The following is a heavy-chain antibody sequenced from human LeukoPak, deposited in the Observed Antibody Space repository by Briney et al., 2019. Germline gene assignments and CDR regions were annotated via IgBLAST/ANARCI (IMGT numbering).Heavy chain of an antibody. CDR3: AKGGYCSGGSCFDWFDP. CDR2: ISGSGDST. Sequence: PGGSLRLSCAASGFTFRSFAVTWVRQAPGKGLEWVSVISGSGDSTYYADSVKGRFTISRDNSKNTLYLQMNSLRAEDTAVYYCAKGGYCSGGSCFDWFDPWGQGTLVTVSS. J-gene: IGHJ5*02. CDR1: GFTFRSFA. D-gene: IGHD2-15*01. V-gene: IGHV3-23*01.